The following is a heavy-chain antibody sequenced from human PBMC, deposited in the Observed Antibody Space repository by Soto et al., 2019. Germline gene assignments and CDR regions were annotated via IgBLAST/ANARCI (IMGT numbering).Heavy chain of an antibody. CDR2: ISGSGGST. Sequence: HPGGSLRLSCAASGFTFSSYAMSWVRQAPGKGLEWVSAISGSGGSTYYADSVKGRFTISRDNSKNTLYLQMNSLRAEDTAVYYCAKVECRDGYNFRACRYFDYWGQGTLVTVSS. V-gene: IGHV3-23*01. CDR1: GFTFSSYA. CDR3: AKVECRDGYNFRACRYFDY. J-gene: IGHJ4*02. D-gene: IGHD5-12*01.